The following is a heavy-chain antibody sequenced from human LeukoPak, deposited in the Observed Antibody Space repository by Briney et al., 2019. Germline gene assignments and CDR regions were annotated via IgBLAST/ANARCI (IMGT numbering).Heavy chain of an antibody. CDR2: IYTSGST. CDR3: ARDKREPRYAFDI. J-gene: IGHJ3*02. CDR1: GGSISSGSYC. D-gene: IGHD1-26*01. V-gene: IGHV4-61*02. Sequence: SETLSLTCTVSGGSISSGSYCWSWIRQPAGKGLEWIGRIYTSGSTSYNPSLKSRVTILVDKSKNQFSLKLSSVTAADTAVYYCARDKREPRYAFDIWGQGTMVTVSS.